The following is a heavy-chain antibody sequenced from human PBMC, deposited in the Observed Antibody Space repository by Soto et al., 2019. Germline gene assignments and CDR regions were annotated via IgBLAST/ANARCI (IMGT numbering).Heavy chain of an antibody. CDR1: GFTFSSYA. Sequence: QVQLVESGGGVVQPGRSLRLSCAASGFTFSSYAMYWVRQAPGKGLEWVAVISYDGNNKYYADSVKGRFTISRDNSKNTPYLQMNSLRNEDMAVYYCARAGCDGGSCYTLVGLRYGMDVWGQGTTVTVSS. CDR2: ISYDGNNK. V-gene: IGHV3-30-3*01. J-gene: IGHJ6*02. D-gene: IGHD2-15*01. CDR3: ARAGCDGGSCYTLVGLRYGMDV.